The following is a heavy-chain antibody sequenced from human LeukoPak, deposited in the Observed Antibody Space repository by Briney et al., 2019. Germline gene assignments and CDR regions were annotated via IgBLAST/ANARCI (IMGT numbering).Heavy chain of an antibody. D-gene: IGHD5-18*01. CDR1: GGSISSYY. Sequence: PSETLSLTCTVSGGSISSYYWSWIRQPPGKGLEWIGYIYYSGSTNYNPSLKSRVTISVDTSKNQFSLKLSSVTAADTAVYYCARIKGGYSYGRYYYYGMDVWGQGTTVTVSS. V-gene: IGHV4-59*01. CDR3: ARIKGGYSYGRYYYYGMDV. J-gene: IGHJ6*02. CDR2: IYYSGST.